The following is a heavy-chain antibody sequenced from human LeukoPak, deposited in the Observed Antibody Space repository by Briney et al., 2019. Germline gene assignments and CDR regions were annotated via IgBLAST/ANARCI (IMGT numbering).Heavy chain of an antibody. CDR2: ISATGGST. Sequence: PGGSLRLSCVASGFTFSSYAMSWVRRAPGKGLEWVSAISATGGSTYYADSVKGRLTISRDSSKNTVYLQMNSLRAEDTAVYYCAKGSSYYYDSSGPGFEYWGQGTLVTVSS. D-gene: IGHD3-22*01. CDR3: AKGSSYYYDSSGPGFEY. J-gene: IGHJ4*02. V-gene: IGHV3-23*01. CDR1: GFTFSSYA.